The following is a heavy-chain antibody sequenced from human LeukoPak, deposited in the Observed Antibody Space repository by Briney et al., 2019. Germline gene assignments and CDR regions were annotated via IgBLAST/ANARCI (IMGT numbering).Heavy chain of an antibody. D-gene: IGHD3-16*02. V-gene: IGHV1-8*02. CDR2: MNPNSGNT. Sequence: ASVKVSCKASGGTFSSYAISWVRQAPGQGLEWMGWMNPNSGNTGYAQKFQGRVTMTRNTSISTAYMELSSLRSEDTAVYYCARVPNLRLGELSLFEDAFDIWGQGTMVTVSS. J-gene: IGHJ3*02. CDR1: GGTFSSYA. CDR3: ARVPNLRLGELSLFEDAFDI.